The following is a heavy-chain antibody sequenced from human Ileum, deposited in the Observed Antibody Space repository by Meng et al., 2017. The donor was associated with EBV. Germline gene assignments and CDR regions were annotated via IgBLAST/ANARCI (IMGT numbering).Heavy chain of an antibody. CDR1: GDSVSSNSAA. CDR3: ARDSSSSAYSPFDY. J-gene: IGHJ4*02. CDR2: TYYRSKWYN. Sequence: QLQLHQSGPGLVKPPQTLSLPCAISGDSVSSNSAAWNWIRQSPSRGLEWLGRTYYRSKWYNDYAVSVKSRITINPDTSKNQFSLQLNSVTPEDTAVYYCARDSSSSAYSPFDYWGQGTLVTVSS. D-gene: IGHD3-22*01. V-gene: IGHV6-1*01.